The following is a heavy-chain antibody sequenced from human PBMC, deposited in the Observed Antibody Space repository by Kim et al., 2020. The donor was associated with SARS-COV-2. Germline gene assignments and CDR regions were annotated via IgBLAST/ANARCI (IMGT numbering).Heavy chain of an antibody. V-gene: IGHV4-59*01. D-gene: IGHD4-17*01. Sequence: SETLSLTCTVSGGSISSYYWSWIRQPPGKGLEWIGYIYYSGSTNYNPSLKSRVTISVDTSKNQFSLKLSSVTAADTAVYYCARSRDYFSWYFDLWGRGTLVTVSS. J-gene: IGHJ2*01. CDR1: GGSISSYY. CDR3: ARSRDYFSWYFDL. CDR2: IYYSGST.